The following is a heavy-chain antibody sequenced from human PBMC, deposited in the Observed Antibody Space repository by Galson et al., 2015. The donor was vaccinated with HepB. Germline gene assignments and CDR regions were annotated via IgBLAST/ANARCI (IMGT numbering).Heavy chain of an antibody. Sequence: SLRLSCAASGFTFNSYAMSWVRQAPGKGLEWVSTISGGGGSTYYADSVKGRFTISRDNSKNTLNVEMNSLRAEDTAVYYCARDKRYYYGSGPFDYWGQGTLVTVSS. V-gene: IGHV3-23*01. J-gene: IGHJ4*02. CDR2: ISGGGGST. CDR1: GFTFNSYA. D-gene: IGHD3-10*01. CDR3: ARDKRYYYGSGPFDY.